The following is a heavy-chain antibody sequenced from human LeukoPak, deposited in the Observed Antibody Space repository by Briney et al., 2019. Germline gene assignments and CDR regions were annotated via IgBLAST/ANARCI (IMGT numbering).Heavy chain of an antibody. D-gene: IGHD2-2*01. CDR3: ARRSDCTSTSCYRGFDY. V-gene: IGHV4-39*07. Sequence: SQTLSLTCTVSGGSISSGSYYWGWIRQPPGKGLEWIGTISHSGSTRYNPSLKSRVTISVDTSKNQFSLKLSSVTAADTAVYYCARRSDCTSTSCYRGFDYWGQGTLVTVSS. J-gene: IGHJ4*02. CDR1: GGSISSGSYY. CDR2: ISHSGST.